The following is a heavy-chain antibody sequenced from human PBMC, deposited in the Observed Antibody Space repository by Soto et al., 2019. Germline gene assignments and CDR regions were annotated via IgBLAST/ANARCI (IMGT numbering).Heavy chain of an antibody. V-gene: IGHV1-3*01. CDR2: INAGNGNT. CDR3: ARGTTVTTRYYYYYYGMDV. D-gene: IGHD4-17*01. Sequence: GASVKVSCTAAGYTFTSSAMPWVLQAPGQRLEWMGWINAGNGNTKYSQKFQGRVTITRDTSASTAYMELSSLRSEDTAVYYCARGTTVTTRYYYYYYGMDVWGQGTTVTVSS. CDR1: GYTFTSSA. J-gene: IGHJ6*02.